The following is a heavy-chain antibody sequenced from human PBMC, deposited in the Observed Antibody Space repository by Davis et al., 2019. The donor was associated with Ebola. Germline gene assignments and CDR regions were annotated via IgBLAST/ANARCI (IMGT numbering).Heavy chain of an antibody. Sequence: PSETLSLTCTVSGGSISSGGYYWSWIRQHPGKGLEWIGHIYYSGSTYYNPSLKSRVTISVDTSKNQFSLKLSSVTAADTAVYYCARGRIYCSSTSCYRPENYYYYMDVWGKGTTVTVSS. J-gene: IGHJ6*03. CDR1: GGSISSGGYY. CDR3: ARGRIYCSSTSCYRPENYYYYMDV. CDR2: IYYSGST. D-gene: IGHD2-2*01. V-gene: IGHV4-31*03.